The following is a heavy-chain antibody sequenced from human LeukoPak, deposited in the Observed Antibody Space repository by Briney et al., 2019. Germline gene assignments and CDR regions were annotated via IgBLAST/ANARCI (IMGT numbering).Heavy chain of an antibody. Sequence: ASVKVSCTASGYTFTGYYMHWVRQAPGQGLEWMGWINPNSGGTNYAQKFQGRVTMTRDTSISTAYMELSRLRSDDTAVYYCARVCGGSCYYYYGMDVWGQGTTVTVSS. CDR2: INPNSGGT. D-gene: IGHD2-15*01. J-gene: IGHJ6*02. V-gene: IGHV1-2*02. CDR1: GYTFTGYY. CDR3: ARVCGGSCYYYYGMDV.